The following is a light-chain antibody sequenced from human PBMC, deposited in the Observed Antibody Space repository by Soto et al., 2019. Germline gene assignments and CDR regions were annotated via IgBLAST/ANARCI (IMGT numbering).Light chain of an antibody. Sequence: EMFITQSPGTLSLTPGERATLSCRTSQSASSSYLAWYQQRRGQAPRLLIYGASNRATGSPDGSIASGSGKDFTITISRLEAKDFGVYYCKQYGTSCWTFGQGTKVEI. CDR3: KQYGTSCWT. V-gene: IGKV3-20*01. J-gene: IGKJ1*01. CDR1: QSASSSY. CDR2: GAS.